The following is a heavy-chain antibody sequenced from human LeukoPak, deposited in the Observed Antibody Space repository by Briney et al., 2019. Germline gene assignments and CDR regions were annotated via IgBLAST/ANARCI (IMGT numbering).Heavy chain of an antibody. V-gene: IGHV1-46*01. Sequence: ASVKVSCKASGYTFTSYYMHWVRQAPAQGLEWMGIINPSGGSTSYAQKFQGRVTMTRDTSTSTVYMELSSLRSEDTAVYYCARDGVPYYDSSGYHFDYWGRGTRVTVSS. CDR1: GYTFTSYY. J-gene: IGHJ4*02. CDR3: ARDGVPYYDSSGYHFDY. CDR2: INPSGGST. D-gene: IGHD3-22*01.